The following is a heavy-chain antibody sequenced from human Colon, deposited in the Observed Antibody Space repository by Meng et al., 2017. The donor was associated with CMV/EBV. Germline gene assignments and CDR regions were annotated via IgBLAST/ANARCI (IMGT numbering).Heavy chain of an antibody. D-gene: IGHD7-27*01. V-gene: IGHV4-34*02. Sequence: QVPLQQWGARLLKPLETLSLTGAVSGGSLGRHYWSWSRQSPGKGLELIGDINTSGRPNYTPSLKSRVTISIDTSRNQFSLNLNSVTAADTAVYYCVRDLTGEEDYWGQGNLVTVSS. CDR3: VRDLTGEEDY. CDR1: GGSLGRHY. J-gene: IGHJ4*02. CDR2: INTSGRP.